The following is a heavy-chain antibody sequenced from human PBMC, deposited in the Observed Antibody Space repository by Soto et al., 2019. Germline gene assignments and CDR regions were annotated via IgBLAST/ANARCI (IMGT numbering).Heavy chain of an antibody. V-gene: IGHV1-18*01. CDR1: DYTFTSYG. CDR3: ARDLQLWPKRGWFDP. D-gene: IGHD5-18*01. CDR2: ISAYNGNT. Sequence: QVQLVQSGAEVKKPGASVKVSCKASDYTFTSYGISWVRQAPGQGLEWMGWISAYNGNTNYAQKLQGRVTMTTDTSTSTAYMELRSLRSDDTAVYYCARDLQLWPKRGWFDPWGQGTLVTVSS. J-gene: IGHJ5*02.